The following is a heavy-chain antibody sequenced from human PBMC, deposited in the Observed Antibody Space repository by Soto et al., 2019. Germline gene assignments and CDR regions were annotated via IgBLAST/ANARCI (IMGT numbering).Heavy chain of an antibody. D-gene: IGHD2-21*02. CDR2: IGGRGGNA. CDR3: AKARHSGDFAGSYDS. J-gene: IGHJ5*02. Sequence: GGSLRLSCAASGFSFIDYAINWVRQVPGRGLEYVAGIGGRGGNAFYADSMKGRFSISRDNSKNTVYLHMHNPRVDDSAMYYCAKARHSGDFAGSYDSWGQGTLVTVYS. CDR1: GFSFIDYA. V-gene: IGHV3-23*01.